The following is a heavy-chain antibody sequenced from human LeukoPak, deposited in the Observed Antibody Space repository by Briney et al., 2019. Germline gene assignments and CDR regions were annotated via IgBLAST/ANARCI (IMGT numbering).Heavy chain of an antibody. Sequence: PGGSLRLSCAASGFTFSSYGMHWVRQAPGKGLEWVAVIWYDGSNKYYADSVKGRFTISRDNSKNTLYLQMNSLRAEDTAVYYCARDLDVGSYFGNWGQGTLVTVSS. V-gene: IGHV3-30*19. CDR3: ARDLDVGSYFGN. D-gene: IGHD3-10*01. CDR2: IWYDGSNK. CDR1: GFTFSSYG. J-gene: IGHJ4*02.